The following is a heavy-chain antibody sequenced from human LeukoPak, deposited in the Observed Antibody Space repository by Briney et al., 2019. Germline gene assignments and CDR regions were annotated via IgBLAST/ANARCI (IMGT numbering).Heavy chain of an antibody. CDR3: ARGLEPYYYYYYMDV. D-gene: IGHD1-1*01. CDR1: GYTFTSYD. J-gene: IGHJ6*03. CDR2: MNPNSGNT. V-gene: IGHV1-8*01. Sequence: ASVKVSCKASGYTFTSYDINWVRQATGQGLEWMGWMNPNSGNTGYAQKFQGRVTMTRNTSISTAYMELSSLRSEDTAVYYCARGLEPYYYYYYMDVWGKGTTVTISS.